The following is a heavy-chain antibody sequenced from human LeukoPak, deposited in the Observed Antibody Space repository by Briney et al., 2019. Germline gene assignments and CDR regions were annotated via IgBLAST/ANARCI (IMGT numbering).Heavy chain of an antibody. V-gene: IGHV3-48*04. J-gene: IGHJ3*02. CDR3: AKAVEMATSTGHDAFDI. CDR2: ITSSGSAV. D-gene: IGHD5-24*01. Sequence: GGSLRLSCAASGFTFSSYSMSWIRQAPGKGLEWISYITSSGSAVDYADSVKGRFTISRDNAKSSLSLQMNSLRAEDTALYYCAKAVEMATSTGHDAFDIWGQGTMVTVSS. CDR1: GFTFSSYS.